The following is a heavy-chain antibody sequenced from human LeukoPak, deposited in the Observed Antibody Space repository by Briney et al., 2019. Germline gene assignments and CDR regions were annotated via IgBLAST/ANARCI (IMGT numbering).Heavy chain of an antibody. D-gene: IGHD6-19*01. V-gene: IGHV4-31*03. CDR3: ARGTSSQWLAPNNWFDP. CDR1: GGSISSGGYY. J-gene: IGHJ5*02. Sequence: SQTLSLTCTVSGGSISSGGYYWSWIRQHPGKGLEWTGYIYYSGSTYYNPSLKSRVTISVDTSMNQFSLKLSSVTAADTAVYYCARGTSSQWLAPNNWFDPWGQGTLVTVSS. CDR2: IYYSGST.